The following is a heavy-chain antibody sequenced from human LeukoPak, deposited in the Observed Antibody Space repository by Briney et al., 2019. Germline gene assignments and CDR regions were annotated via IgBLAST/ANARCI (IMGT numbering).Heavy chain of an antibody. J-gene: IGHJ4*02. CDR2: ISDSGGNT. Sequence: GGSLRLSCAASGFTFGDYSMTWIRQAPGKRLEWVSGISDSGGNTYYADSVKGRFTISRDNSKNTLYLQMNSLRAKDTAVYYCAKDPRGVGRWYYFDSWGQGTLVTVSS. V-gene: IGHV3-23*01. CDR1: GFTFGDYS. D-gene: IGHD2-15*01. CDR3: AKDPRGVGRWYYFDS.